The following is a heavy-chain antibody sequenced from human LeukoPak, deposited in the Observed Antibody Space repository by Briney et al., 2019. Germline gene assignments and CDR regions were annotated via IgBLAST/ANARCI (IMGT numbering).Heavy chain of an antibody. V-gene: IGHV1-69*05. D-gene: IGHD3-16*01. Sequence: SVKVSCKASGGIFSSYAISWVRQAPGQGLEWMGGIIPIFGTANYAQKFQGRVTITTDESTSTAYMELSSLRSEDTAVYYCARENTDWGGAFDIWGQGTMVTVSS. J-gene: IGHJ3*02. CDR1: GGIFSSYA. CDR3: ARENTDWGGAFDI. CDR2: IIPIFGTA.